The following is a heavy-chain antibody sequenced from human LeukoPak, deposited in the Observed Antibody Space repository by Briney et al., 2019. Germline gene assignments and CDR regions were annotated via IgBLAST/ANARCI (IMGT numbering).Heavy chain of an antibody. CDR1: GGSFSGYY. CDR3: ARVIEYYDSSGYYYALDY. Sequence: SETLSLTCAVYGGSFSGYYWRWIRQPPGKGLEWIGSIYYSGSTYYNPSLKSRVTISVDTSKNQFSLKLSSVTAADTAVYYCARVIEYYDSSGYYYALDYWGQGTLVTVSS. D-gene: IGHD3-22*01. V-gene: IGHV4-34*01. J-gene: IGHJ4*02. CDR2: IYYSGST.